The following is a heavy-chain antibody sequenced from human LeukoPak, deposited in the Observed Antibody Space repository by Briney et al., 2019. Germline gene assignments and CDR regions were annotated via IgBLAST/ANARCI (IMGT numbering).Heavy chain of an antibody. V-gene: IGHV4-31*03. Sequence: SESLSLTCTVPGGSVSRGGYYWDWMRPRPGKGLEWIGFTSYSEGTYYNPSLMSRITISVDRSQNQFSLKMRDVTAADTAVYFCATADWESFYFDSWGQGALVAVSS. CDR2: TSYSEGT. J-gene: IGHJ4*02. CDR3: ATADWESFYFDS. D-gene: IGHD1-26*01. CDR1: GGSVSRGGYY.